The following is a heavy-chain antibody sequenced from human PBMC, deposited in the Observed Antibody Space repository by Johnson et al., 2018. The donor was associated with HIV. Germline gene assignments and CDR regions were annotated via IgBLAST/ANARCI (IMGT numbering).Heavy chain of an antibody. J-gene: IGHJ3*02. CDR1: GFIFTNYA. D-gene: IGHD3-22*01. Sequence: MQLVESGGGLVQPGGSLRLSCAASGFIFTNYAMSWVRQAPGKGLEWVSGISGSGDNTYYADSVKGRFTISRDNAKNSLYLQMNSLRAEDTAVYYCARDARYYYDSRGDAFDIWGQGTKVTVSS. V-gene: IGHV3-23*04. CDR2: ISGSGDNT. CDR3: ARDARYYYDSRGDAFDI.